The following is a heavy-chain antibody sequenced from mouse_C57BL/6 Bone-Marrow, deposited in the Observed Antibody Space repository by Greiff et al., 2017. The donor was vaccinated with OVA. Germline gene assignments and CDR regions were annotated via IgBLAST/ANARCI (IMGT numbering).Heavy chain of an antibody. Sequence: VQLQQSGAELVRPGASVKLSCTASGFNIKDDYMHWVKQRPEQGLEWIGWIDPENGDTEYASKFQGKATITADTSSNPAYLQLSSLTSEDTAVYYCTFYYGSSYDYAMDYWGQGTSVTVSS. J-gene: IGHJ4*01. V-gene: IGHV14-4*01. CDR2: IDPENGDT. D-gene: IGHD1-1*01. CDR3: TFYYGSSYDYAMDY. CDR1: GFNIKDDY.